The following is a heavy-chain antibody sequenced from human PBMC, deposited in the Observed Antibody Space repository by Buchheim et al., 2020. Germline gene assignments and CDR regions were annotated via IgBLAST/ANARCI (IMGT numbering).Heavy chain of an antibody. Sequence: QVQLQQWGAGLLKPSETLSLTCAVSGGSISSGGYSWSWIRQPPGKGLEWIGYIYHSGSTYYNPSLKSRVTLSVVRSKNQFSLKLSSVTAADTAVYYCARGRFLEWLLLAYWGQGTL. J-gene: IGHJ4*02. CDR3: ARGRFLEWLLLAY. V-gene: IGHV4-30-2*01. D-gene: IGHD3-3*01. CDR2: IYHSGST. CDR1: GGSISSGGYS.